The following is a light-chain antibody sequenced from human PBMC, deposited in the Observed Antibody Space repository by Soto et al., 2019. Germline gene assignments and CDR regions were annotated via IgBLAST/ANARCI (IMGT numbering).Light chain of an antibody. Sequence: DIQMTQSPSTLSASVGDRVTITCRASQSISSWLAWYQQKPGKAPKLLIYKASSLEGGVPSRFSGSGSGTEFTLTTSSLQPDDFATYYCQQYNSYPYTFGQGTKVDIK. V-gene: IGKV1-5*03. CDR2: KAS. CDR1: QSISSW. CDR3: QQYNSYPYT. J-gene: IGKJ2*01.